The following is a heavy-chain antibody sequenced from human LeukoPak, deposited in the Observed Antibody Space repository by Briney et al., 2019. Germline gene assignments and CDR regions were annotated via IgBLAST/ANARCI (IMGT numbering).Heavy chain of an antibody. J-gene: IGHJ6*03. V-gene: IGHV4-4*07. CDR2: ISTSGTI. CDR3: ARSPSRGDYYYYSMDV. CDR1: GVPINSY. Sequence: PSETLSLTCTVSGVPINSYWGGIRPPPGKGLEGIGGISTSGTITYNPALQSRLSISIDTSKNQFSLKLSSVTAADTAVYYCARSPSRGDYYYYSMDVWGKGTTVTISS. D-gene: IGHD4-17*01.